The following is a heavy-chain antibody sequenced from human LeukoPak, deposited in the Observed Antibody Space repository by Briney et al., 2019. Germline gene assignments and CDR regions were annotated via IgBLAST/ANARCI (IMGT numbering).Heavy chain of an antibody. CDR2: ISTSGGGT. CDR3: VKGLYSGSSHFDY. V-gene: IGHV3-64*05. CDR1: GFTFSTYA. Sequence: GGSLRLSCSASGFTFSTYAMHWVRQAPGKGLEYVSAISTSGGGTSYADSVKGRFTISRDNSKNTLYFQMSSLRAEDTAVYYCVKGLYSGSSHFDYWGQGTLVTVSS. D-gene: IGHD1-26*01. J-gene: IGHJ4*02.